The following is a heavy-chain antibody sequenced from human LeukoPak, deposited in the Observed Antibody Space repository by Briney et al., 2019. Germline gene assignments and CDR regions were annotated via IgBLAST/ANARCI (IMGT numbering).Heavy chain of an antibody. CDR1: GFTFSSYA. V-gene: IGHV3-30-3*02. Sequence: PGRSLRLSCAASGFTFSSYAMHWVRQAPGKGLEWVAVISYDGSNKYYADSVKGRFTISRDNSKNTLYLQMNSLRTEDTAMYYCAKSSGPWYTAGDSWGQGTLVTVSS. CDR2: ISYDGSNK. J-gene: IGHJ4*02. CDR3: AKSSGPWYTAGDS. D-gene: IGHD6-25*01.